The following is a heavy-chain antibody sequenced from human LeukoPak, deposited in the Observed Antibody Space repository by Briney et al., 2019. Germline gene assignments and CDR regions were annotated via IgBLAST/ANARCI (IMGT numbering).Heavy chain of an antibody. Sequence: VASVKVSCKASGYTFTSYGISWVRQAPGQGLEWMGWISAYNGNTNYAQKLQGRVTMTTDTSTSTAYMELRSLRSDDTAAYYCARIPLLYSSGWYSRYGLYYFDYWGQGTLVTVSS. J-gene: IGHJ4*02. CDR1: GYTFTSYG. CDR2: ISAYNGNT. CDR3: ARIPLLYSSGWYSRYGLYYFDY. D-gene: IGHD6-19*01. V-gene: IGHV1-18*01.